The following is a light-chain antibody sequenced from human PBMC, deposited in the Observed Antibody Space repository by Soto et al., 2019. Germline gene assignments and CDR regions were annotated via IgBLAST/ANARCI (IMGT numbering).Light chain of an antibody. CDR2: DAS. V-gene: IGKV3-11*01. CDR3: QQRSNWPPIT. Sequence: EIVMTQSPGTLSLSPVERATLSCRASQSVSSDLAWYQQKPGQAPRLLIYDASNRATGIPARFSGSGSGTDFTLTISSLEAEDFAVYYCQQRSNWPPITFGQGTRLEIK. CDR1: QSVSSD. J-gene: IGKJ5*01.